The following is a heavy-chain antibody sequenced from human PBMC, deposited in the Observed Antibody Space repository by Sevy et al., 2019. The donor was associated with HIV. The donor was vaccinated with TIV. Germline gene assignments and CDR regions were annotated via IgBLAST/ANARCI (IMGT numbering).Heavy chain of an antibody. V-gene: IGHV3-48*03. CDR2: ISSSGSTI. CDR3: LRSGGAYDSGFDH. Sequence: GGSLRLSCAASGFTFSSYDMNWVRQAPGKGLEWVSKISSSGSTISYADSVKGRFTISRDNAKNSLNLQMNSLRAEDTAVFYCLRSGGAYDSGFDHWGQGTLVTVSS. CDR1: GFTFSSYD. J-gene: IGHJ5*02. D-gene: IGHD3-22*01.